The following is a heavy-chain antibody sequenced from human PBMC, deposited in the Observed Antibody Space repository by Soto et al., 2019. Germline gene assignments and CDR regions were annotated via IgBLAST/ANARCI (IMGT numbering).Heavy chain of an antibody. D-gene: IGHD2-21*01. J-gene: IGHJ6*02. CDR2: ISDDGNNE. V-gene: IGHV3-30-3*01. Sequence: SLRLSCAASGFTFSSYVMHWVRQAPGKGLEWVAVISDDGNNEYYADSVKGRFTISRDNSKNTLYLQMNSLRPEDTAVYYCARDSPPILWAMDVWGQGTTVTVSS. CDR3: ARDSPPILWAMDV. CDR1: GFTFSSYV.